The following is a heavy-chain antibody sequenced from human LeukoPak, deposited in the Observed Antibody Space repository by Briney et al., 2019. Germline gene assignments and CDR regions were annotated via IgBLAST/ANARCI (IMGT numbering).Heavy chain of an antibody. D-gene: IGHD5-24*01. V-gene: IGHV1-69*06. J-gene: IGHJ6*03. CDR1: GGTFSSYA. CDR3: ARDGGSEMATVHYYYYYMDV. Sequence: SVKVSCKASGGTFSSYAISWVRQAPGQGLEWMGGIIPIFGTANYAQKFQGRVTITADKSTSTAYMELSSLRSDDTAVYYCARDGGSEMATVHYYYYYMDVWGKGTTVTVSS. CDR2: IIPIFGTA.